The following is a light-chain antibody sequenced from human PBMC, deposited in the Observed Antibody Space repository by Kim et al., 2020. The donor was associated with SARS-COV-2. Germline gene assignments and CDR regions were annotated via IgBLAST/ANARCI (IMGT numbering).Light chain of an antibody. CDR3: QQYNSYWT. Sequence: DIQMTQSPSTLSASVGDRVTITCRASQTIRTWLAWYQQKVGKAPKLLIYKASSLESGVPSRFSGSGSETEFTLTISSLQPDDFATYYCQQYNSYWTFGQGTKVDIK. CDR2: KAS. J-gene: IGKJ1*01. CDR1: QTIRTW. V-gene: IGKV1-5*03.